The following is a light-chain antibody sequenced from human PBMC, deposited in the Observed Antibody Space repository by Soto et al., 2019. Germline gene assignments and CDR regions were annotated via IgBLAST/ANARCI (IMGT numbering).Light chain of an antibody. CDR3: QQFNSYPLT. Sequence: ALPLTQSPSSLSASVGDRVTITCRASQGISSALAWYQQKPGKAPKLLIYGASTLESGVPSRFSGSGSGTDFTLTISSLQPEDFATYYCQQFNSYPLTFGGGTEVEIK. V-gene: IGKV1-13*02. J-gene: IGKJ4*01. CDR1: QGISSA. CDR2: GAS.